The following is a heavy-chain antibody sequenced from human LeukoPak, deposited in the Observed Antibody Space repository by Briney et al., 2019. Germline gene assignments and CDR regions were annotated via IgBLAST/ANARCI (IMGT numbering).Heavy chain of an antibody. V-gene: IGHV4-61*01. D-gene: IGHD6-13*01. CDR2: IYYTGST. Sequence: PSETLSLTFTVSGGSVSSISSYWSWIRQPPGKGLEWIGYIYYTGSTNYNPSLKSRVTISVDTSKSQFSLRLTSVTAADTAVYYCARDRTAATGRLSDYWGQGTLVTVSS. CDR3: ARDRTAATGRLSDY. J-gene: IGHJ4*02. CDR1: GGSVSSISSY.